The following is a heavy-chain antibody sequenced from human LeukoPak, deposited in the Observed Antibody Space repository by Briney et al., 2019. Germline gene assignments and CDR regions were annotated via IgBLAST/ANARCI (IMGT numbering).Heavy chain of an antibody. V-gene: IGHV3-23*01. CDR3: AKAQGYLDY. CDR1: GFAFSRYG. J-gene: IGHJ4*02. CDR2: ISGSGGNT. Sequence: GGSLRLSCAASGFAFSRYGIVWVRQAPGRGLEWVSGISGSGGNTYYGDSVKGRYTISRDNSKNTVYLQMNSLRAEDTAVYYCAKAQGYLDYWGQGTLATVSS.